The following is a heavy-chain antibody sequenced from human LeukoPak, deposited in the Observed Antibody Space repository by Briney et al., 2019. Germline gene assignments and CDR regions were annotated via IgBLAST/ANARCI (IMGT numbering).Heavy chain of an antibody. CDR3: ARWGGYCSGGNCYPLYYFDS. CDR1: GCGFTSYW. J-gene: IGHJ4*02. V-gene: IGHV5-51*01. CDR2: IHPGDSET. Sequence: GAAMKISTKTAGCGFTSYWIGWGPQMPGKGLECMGIIHPGDSETRYSPSFQGQVTISADKSISTAYLQWNSLKASDTAMYYCARWGGYCSGGNCYPLYYFDSWGQGTLVNVPS. D-gene: IGHD2-15*01.